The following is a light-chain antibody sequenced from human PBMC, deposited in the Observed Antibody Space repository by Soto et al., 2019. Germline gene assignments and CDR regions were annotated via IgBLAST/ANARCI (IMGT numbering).Light chain of an antibody. CDR2: DTF. J-gene: IGKJ2*01. Sequence: EIVFTQSPATLSFSPGERATLSCTASQSVNSYLAWYQHRPGQAPRLLIYDTFNRATGVPARFSGSGSGTDFTLTISSLEPEDFAVYYCQHRTSRYTFGQGTKVDIK. V-gene: IGKV3-11*01. CDR3: QHRTSRYT. CDR1: QSVNSY.